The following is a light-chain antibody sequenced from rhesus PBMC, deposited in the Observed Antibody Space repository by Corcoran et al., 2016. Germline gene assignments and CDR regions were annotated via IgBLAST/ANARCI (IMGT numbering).Light chain of an antibody. CDR1: QGITND. CDR2: AAS. J-gene: IGKJ3*01. V-gene: IGKV1-33*02. CDR3: QHYYSTPFT. Sequence: DIQMTQSPSSLSASVGDRVTITCRASQGITNDLAWYQQKPGETPKLLIYAASSFQSGIPSRFSGSGSGTDFTLTISSLQPEDFATYYCQHYYSTPFTFGPGTKLDIK.